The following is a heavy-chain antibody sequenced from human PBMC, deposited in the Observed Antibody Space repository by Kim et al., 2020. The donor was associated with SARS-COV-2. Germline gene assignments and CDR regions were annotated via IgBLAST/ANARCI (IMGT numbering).Heavy chain of an antibody. CDR3: AKDLPGVLWFAD. J-gene: IGHJ4*02. CDR1: GFTFRNCA. Sequence: GGSLRLSCVASGFTFRNCAMSWVRQAPGKGLEWVSSISSSGGNTYYGDSVKGRFTISRDNFRDTLYLQMSSLRAEDTALYYCAKDLPGVLWFADWGQGARVPVS. D-gene: IGHD3-16*01. CDR2: ISSSGGNT. V-gene: IGHV3-23*01.